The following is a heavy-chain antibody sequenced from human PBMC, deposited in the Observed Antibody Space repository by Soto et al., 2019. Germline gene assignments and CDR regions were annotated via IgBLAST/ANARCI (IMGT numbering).Heavy chain of an antibody. J-gene: IGHJ5*02. Sequence: QVQLVQSGAEVKKPGASVKVSCKASGYTFTSYGISWVRQAPGQGLEWMGWISAYNGNTNYAQKLQGRVTMTTDTSTGKAYMELRGLRSDDTAVYYCARDLIYVSGSYPRGGGFDPWGQGTLVTVSS. V-gene: IGHV1-18*04. CDR2: ISAYNGNT. CDR3: ARDLIYVSGSYPRGGGFDP. CDR1: GYTFTSYG. D-gene: IGHD3-10*01.